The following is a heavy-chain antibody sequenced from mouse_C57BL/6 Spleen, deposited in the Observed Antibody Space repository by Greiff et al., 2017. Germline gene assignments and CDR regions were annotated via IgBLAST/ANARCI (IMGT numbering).Heavy chain of an antibody. J-gene: IGHJ3*01. CDR2: IDPATGGT. D-gene: IGHD2-4*01. CDR3: TSGGSYYDYDWFAY. Sequence: QVQLQQSGAELVRPGASVTLSCKASGYTFTDYEMHWVKQTPVHGLEWIGAIDPATGGTAYNQKFKGKGILTADKSSSPAYMELRSLTSEDSAVYDCTSGGSYYDYDWFAYWGQGTLVTVSA. CDR1: GYTFTDYE. V-gene: IGHV1-15*01.